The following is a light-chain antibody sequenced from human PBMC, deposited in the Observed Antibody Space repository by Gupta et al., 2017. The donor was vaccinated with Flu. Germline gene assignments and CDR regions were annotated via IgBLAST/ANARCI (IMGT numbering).Light chain of an antibody. V-gene: IGKV2D-29*01. CDR2: EVS. CDR3: RQSKQYPRT. J-gene: IGKJ2*01. CDR1: QSLLHSGGKTH. Sequence: DIVMTQTPLSLSVTPGQPASISCKSSQSLLHSGGKTHLCWYLQKPGQPPQLLIYEVSNRCSGVADRFSGSGSGTXFTLKIXRVEAEDVGVYYCRQSKQYPRTFGXGTKLEIK.